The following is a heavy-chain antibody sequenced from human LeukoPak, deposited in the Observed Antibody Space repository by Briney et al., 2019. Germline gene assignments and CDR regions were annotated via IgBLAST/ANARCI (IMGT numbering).Heavy chain of an antibody. CDR2: INSDGSST. D-gene: IGHD3-22*01. J-gene: IGHJ6*02. V-gene: IGHV3-74*01. Sequence: PGGSLRLSCAASGVTFSSYWMHWVRQAPGKGLVWVSRINSDGSSTSYADSVKGRFTISRDNAKNTLYLQMNSLRAEDTAVYYCARTYDSSGYYPLYYYYGMDVWGQGTTVTVSS. CDR3: ARTYDSSGYYPLYYYYGMDV. CDR1: GVTFSSYW.